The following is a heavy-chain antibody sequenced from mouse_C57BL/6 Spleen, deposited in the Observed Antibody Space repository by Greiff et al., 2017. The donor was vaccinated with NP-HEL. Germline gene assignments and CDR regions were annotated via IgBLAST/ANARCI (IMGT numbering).Heavy chain of an antibody. Sequence: EVKLMESGGGLVKPGGSLKLSCAASGFTFSDYGMHWVRQAPEKGLEWVAYISSGSSTIYYADTVKGRFTISRDNAKNTLFLQMTSLRSEDTAMYYCARTYGSSYRWYFDVWGTGTTVTVSS. CDR1: GFTFSDYG. CDR2: ISSGSSTI. D-gene: IGHD1-1*01. J-gene: IGHJ1*03. CDR3: ARTYGSSYRWYFDV. V-gene: IGHV5-17*01.